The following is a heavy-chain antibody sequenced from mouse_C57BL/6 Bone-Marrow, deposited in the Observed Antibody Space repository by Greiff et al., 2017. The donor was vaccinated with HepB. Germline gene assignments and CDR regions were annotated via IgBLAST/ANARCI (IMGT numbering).Heavy chain of an antibody. CDR2: IDPETGGT. V-gene: IGHV1-15*01. Sequence: QVQLKESGAELVRPGASVTLSCKASGYTFTDYEMHWVKQTPVHGLEWIGAIDPETGGTAYNQKFKGKAILTADKSSSTAYMELRSLTSEDSAVYYCTRFRQLRPDYYAMDYWGQGTSVTVSS. CDR1: GYTFTDYE. J-gene: IGHJ4*01. D-gene: IGHD3-2*02. CDR3: TRFRQLRPDYYAMDY.